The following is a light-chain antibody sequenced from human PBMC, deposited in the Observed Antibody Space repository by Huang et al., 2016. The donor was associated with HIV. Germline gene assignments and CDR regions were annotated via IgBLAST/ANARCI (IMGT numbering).Light chain of an antibody. J-gene: IGKJ2*02. Sequence: EIVMTQSPATLSVSPGERAILSCRANQSVNSYLAWYQQRPGQAPRLLIYGGSTRATGIPARFSGSGSGTHFTLTIRSLQAEDFAVYYCHQYDHECTFGQGTKLEIK. CDR1: QSVNSY. V-gene: IGKV3-15*01. CDR3: HQYDHECT. CDR2: GGS.